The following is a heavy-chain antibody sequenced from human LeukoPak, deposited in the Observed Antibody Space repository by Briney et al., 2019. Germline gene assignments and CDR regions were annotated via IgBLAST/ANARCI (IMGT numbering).Heavy chain of an antibody. V-gene: IGHV3-21*01. J-gene: IGHJ4*02. Sequence: PGGSLRLSCAASGFTFSSYSMNWVRQAPGKGLEWVSSISSSSSYIYYADSVKGRFTISRDNAKNSLYLQMNSLRAEDTAVYYCARSPLGYCSSTSCPGRYYFDYWGQGTLVTVSS. CDR2: ISSSSSYI. CDR3: ARSPLGYCSSTSCPGRYYFDY. D-gene: IGHD2-2*01. CDR1: GFTFSSYS.